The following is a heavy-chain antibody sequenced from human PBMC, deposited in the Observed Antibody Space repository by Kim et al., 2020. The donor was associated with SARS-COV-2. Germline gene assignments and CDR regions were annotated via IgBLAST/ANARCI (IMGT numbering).Heavy chain of an antibody. CDR3: ASTYYYGSGSLRGNMDFDY. D-gene: IGHD3-10*01. Sequence: SETLSLTCTVSGGSISSYYWSWIRQPPGKGLEWIGYIYYSGSTNYNPSLKSRVTISVDTSKNQFSLKLSSVTAADTAVYYCASTYYYGSGSLRGNMDFDYWGQGTLVTVSS. J-gene: IGHJ4*02. V-gene: IGHV4-59*01. CDR1: GGSISSYY. CDR2: IYYSGST.